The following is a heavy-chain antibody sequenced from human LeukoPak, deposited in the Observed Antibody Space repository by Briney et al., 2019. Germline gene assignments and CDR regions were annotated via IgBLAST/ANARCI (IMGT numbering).Heavy chain of an antibody. CDR1: GFTFSSYG. D-gene: IGHD3-10*01. V-gene: IGHV3-33*06. CDR2: MWYDGSNK. Sequence: GGSLRLSCAASGFTFSSYGMHRVRQAPGKGLEWVAVMWYDGSNKYYADSVKGRFTISRDNSKNTLYLQMSSLRAEDTAVYYCAKDLAVRGVTGIDYWGQGTLVTVSS. J-gene: IGHJ4*02. CDR3: AKDLAVRGVTGIDY.